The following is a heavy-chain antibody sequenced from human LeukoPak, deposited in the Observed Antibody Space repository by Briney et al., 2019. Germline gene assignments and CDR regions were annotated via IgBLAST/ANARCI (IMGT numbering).Heavy chain of an antibody. CDR1: GYTFTGYY. CDR2: INPNSGGT. V-gene: IGHV1-2*02. D-gene: IGHD4-17*01. J-gene: IGHJ3*02. CDR3: ARDLLYGDYDAFDI. Sequence: GASVKVSCKASGYTFTGYYMHWVRQAPGQGLEWMGWINPNSGGTNYAQKFQGRVTMTRDTSISTAYMELSRLRSDDTAVYYCARDLLYGDYDAFDIWGQGTMVTVSS.